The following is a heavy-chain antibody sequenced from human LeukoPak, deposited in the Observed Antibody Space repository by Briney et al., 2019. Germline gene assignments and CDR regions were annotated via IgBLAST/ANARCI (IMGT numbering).Heavy chain of an antibody. CDR1: GFTFSSYS. V-gene: IGHV3-48*04. CDR3: ARDLSSDGDGMDV. Sequence: GGSLRLSCAASGFTFSSYSMNWVRQAPGKGLEWVSSISSSSSTIYYADSVKGRFTISRDNAKNSLYLQMNSLRAEDTAVYYCARDLSSDGDGMDVWGQGTTVTVSS. D-gene: IGHD2-15*01. J-gene: IGHJ6*02. CDR2: ISSSSSTI.